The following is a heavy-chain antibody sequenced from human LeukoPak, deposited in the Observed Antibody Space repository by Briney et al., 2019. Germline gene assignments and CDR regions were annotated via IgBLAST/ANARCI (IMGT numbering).Heavy chain of an antibody. CDR1: GFTVSSNY. Sequence: GGSLRLSCAASGFTVSSNYMSWVRQAPGKGLEWVSVIYSGGSTYYADSVKGRFTISRDNSKNTLYLQMNSLRAEDTAVYYCARHIVVVPAAMGGDAFDIWGQGTMVTVSS. CDR3: ARHIVVVPAAMGGDAFDI. CDR2: IYSGGST. D-gene: IGHD2-2*01. V-gene: IGHV3-53*01. J-gene: IGHJ3*02.